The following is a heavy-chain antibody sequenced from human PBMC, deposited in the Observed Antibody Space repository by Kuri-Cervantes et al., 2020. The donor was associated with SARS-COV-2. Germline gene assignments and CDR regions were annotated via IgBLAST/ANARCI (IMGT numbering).Heavy chain of an antibody. CDR2: INPNSGGT. J-gene: IGHJ6*02. CDR3: ARRPPYCSGGSCYYYYYGMDV. D-gene: IGHD2-15*01. Sequence: ASVKVSCKASGGTFSSYAISWVRQAPGQGLEWMGGINPNSGGTNYAQKFQGRVTMTRDTSISTAYMELSRLRSDDTAVYYCARRPPYCSGGSCYYYYYGMDVWGQGTTVTVSS. V-gene: IGHV1-2*02. CDR1: GGTFSSYA.